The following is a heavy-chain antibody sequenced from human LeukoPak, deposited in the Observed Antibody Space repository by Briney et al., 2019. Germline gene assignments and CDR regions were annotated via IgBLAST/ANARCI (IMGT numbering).Heavy chain of an antibody. Sequence: GRSLRLSCAASGFTFSSYAMHWVRQAPGKGLEWVAVISYDGSNKYYADSVKGRFTISRDNSKNTLYLQMNSLRAEDTAVYYCASDQGPVAGLGGVDYWGQGTLVTVSS. J-gene: IGHJ4*02. CDR3: ASDQGPVAGLGGVDY. CDR1: GFTFSSYA. D-gene: IGHD6-19*01. V-gene: IGHV3-30-3*01. CDR2: ISYDGSNK.